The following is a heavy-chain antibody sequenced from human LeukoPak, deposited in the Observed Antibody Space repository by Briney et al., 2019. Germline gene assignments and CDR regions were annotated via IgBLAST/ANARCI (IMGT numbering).Heavy chain of an antibody. CDR2: INHSGST. CDR1: GGSFSGYY. Sequence: SETLSLTCAVYGGSFSGYYWSWIRQPPGKGLEWIGEINHSGSTNYNPSLKSRVTISVDTSKNQFSLKLSSVTAADTAVYYCARGRYYDSSGYYLDYWGQGTLVTVSS. D-gene: IGHD3-22*01. J-gene: IGHJ4*02. CDR3: ARGRYYDSSGYYLDY. V-gene: IGHV4-34*01.